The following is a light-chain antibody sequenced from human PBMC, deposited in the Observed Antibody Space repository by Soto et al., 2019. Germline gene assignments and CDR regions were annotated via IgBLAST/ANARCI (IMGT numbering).Light chain of an antibody. J-gene: IGKJ2*01. V-gene: IGKV1-39*01. CDR1: QSIAYY. CDR3: QQSSTTPMYT. Sequence: DIQMIQSPSSLSASVGDRVSITCRASQSIAYYLNWFQQKPGKAPKLLIYAASSLQSGVPSRFSGSGSGTDFTLTIRRLQPEDSATYYCQQSSTTPMYTFGQGTKL. CDR2: AAS.